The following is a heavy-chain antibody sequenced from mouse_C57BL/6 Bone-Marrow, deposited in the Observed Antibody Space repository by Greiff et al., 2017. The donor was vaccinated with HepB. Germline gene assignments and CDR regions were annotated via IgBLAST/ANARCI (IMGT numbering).Heavy chain of an antibody. CDR3: TKDYYGSSYWYFDV. V-gene: IGHV14-4*01. J-gene: IGHJ1*03. CDR2: IDPENGDT. D-gene: IGHD1-1*01. Sequence: EVHLVESGAELVRPGASVKLSCTASGFNIKDDYMHWVKQRPEQGLEWIGWIDPENGDTEYASKFQGKATITADTSSNTAYLQLSSLTSEDTAVYYCTKDYYGSSYWYFDVWGTGTTVTVSS. CDR1: GFNIKDDY.